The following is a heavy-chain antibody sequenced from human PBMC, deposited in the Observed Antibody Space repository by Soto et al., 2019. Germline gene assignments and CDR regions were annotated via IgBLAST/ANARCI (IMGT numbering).Heavy chain of an antibody. CDR1: GGSISSGGYY. V-gene: IGHV4-31*03. J-gene: IGHJ5*02. CDR3: ARGIDCSSTSCYEGVLDP. Sequence: SETLSLTCTVSGGSISSGGYYWSWIRQHPGKGLEWIGYIYYSGSTYYNPSLKSRVTISVDTSKNQFSLKLSSVTAADTAVYYCARGIDCSSTSCYEGVLDPWGQGTLVPVSS. CDR2: IYYSGST. D-gene: IGHD2-2*01.